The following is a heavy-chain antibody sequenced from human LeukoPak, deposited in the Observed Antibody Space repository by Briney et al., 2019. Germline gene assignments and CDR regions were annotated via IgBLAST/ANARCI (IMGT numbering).Heavy chain of an antibody. CDR3: ARKGPIAATGPDY. V-gene: IGHV4-59*01. J-gene: IGHJ4*02. CDR1: GGSISSYY. CDR2: IYNSRDT. D-gene: IGHD6-13*01. Sequence: SETLSLTCTVSGGSISSYYWSWIRQPPAKGLEWLGYIYNSRDTNYNPSLKSRVTFSVDTSKNQFSLKLSSVTAADTAVYYCARKGPIAATGPDYWGQGTLVTVSS.